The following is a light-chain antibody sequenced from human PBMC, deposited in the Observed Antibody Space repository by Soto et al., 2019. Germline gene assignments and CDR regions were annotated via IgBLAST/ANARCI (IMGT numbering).Light chain of an antibody. CDR3: QQYGNSLYT. Sequence: EIVLTQSPGTLSLSPGERVTLSCRASQSVSSSFLAWYQQKHGQATRLLIYGASNRATGIPDRFSGSGSGTDFTLTISRMESEEFAVYYCQQYGNSLYTFGQGTKLEIK. J-gene: IGKJ2*01. V-gene: IGKV3-20*01. CDR2: GAS. CDR1: QSVSSSF.